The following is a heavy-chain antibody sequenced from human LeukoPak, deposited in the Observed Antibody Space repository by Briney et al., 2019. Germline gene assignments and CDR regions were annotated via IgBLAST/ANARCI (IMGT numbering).Heavy chain of an antibody. CDR1: GYTFTGYY. D-gene: IGHD3-22*01. Sequence: GASVKVSCKASGYTFTGYYMHWVRQAPGQGLEWMGWINPNSGGTNYAQKFQGRVTMTRDTSISTAYMELSRLRSDDTAVYYCARPDSSGYPVSSFDYWGQGTLVTVSS. J-gene: IGHJ4*02. V-gene: IGHV1-2*02. CDR2: INPNSGGT. CDR3: ARPDSSGYPVSSFDY.